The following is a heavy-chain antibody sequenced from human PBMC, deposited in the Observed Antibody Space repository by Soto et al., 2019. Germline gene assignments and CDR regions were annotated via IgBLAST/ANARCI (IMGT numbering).Heavy chain of an antibody. CDR1: GFTFSSYA. D-gene: IGHD1-26*01. J-gene: IGHJ4*02. V-gene: IGHV3-23*01. Sequence: EVQLLESGGGLVQPGGSLRLSCAASGFTFSSYAMSWVRQAPGKGLEWVSAISGSGGSTYYADSVKGRFTISRDNSKNTLYLQMNSLRAEDTAVYYCARPSRELLWYFDYWGQGTLVTVSS. CDR2: ISGSGGST. CDR3: ARPSRELLWYFDY.